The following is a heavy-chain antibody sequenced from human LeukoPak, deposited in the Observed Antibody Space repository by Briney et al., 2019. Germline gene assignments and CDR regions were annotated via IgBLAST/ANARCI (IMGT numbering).Heavy chain of an antibody. CDR2: IIPIFGTA. D-gene: IGHD3-22*01. Sequence: SVKVSCKASGGTFSSYAISWVRQAPGQGLEWMGRIIPIFGTANYAQKFQGRVTITTDEPTSTAYMELSSLRSEDTAVYYCAKDVTYDSSGYYPYYFDYWGQGTLVTVSS. V-gene: IGHV1-69*05. CDR1: GGTFSSYA. J-gene: IGHJ4*02. CDR3: AKDVTYDSSGYYPYYFDY.